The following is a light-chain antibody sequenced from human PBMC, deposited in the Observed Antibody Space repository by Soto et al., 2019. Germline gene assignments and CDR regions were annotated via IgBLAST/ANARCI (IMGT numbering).Light chain of an antibody. V-gene: IGKV3-20*01. CDR2: GAS. CDR3: QQYERSPTT. CDR1: QSVSSTY. J-gene: IGKJ4*01. Sequence: EIVLTQSPGTLSLSPGERATLSCLASQSVSSTYLAWYQQKPGRAPSLLIYGASRRATGIPDRFSGSGSGTDFTLTISRLEPEDFAVYYCQQYERSPTTFGGGTKVEIK.